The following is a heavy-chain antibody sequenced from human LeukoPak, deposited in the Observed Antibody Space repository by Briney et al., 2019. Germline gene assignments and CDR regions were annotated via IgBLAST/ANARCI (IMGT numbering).Heavy chain of an antibody. CDR2: VRNDGGDK. Sequence: GGSLRLSCAASGFNFSDYGMHWVRQAPGKGLEWVTMVRNDGGDKYYADSVRGRFTISRDNSMNTLYLQMISLRPEDTAVYYCANHYYGSGSQKYYFDYWGQGTLVTVSS. D-gene: IGHD3-10*01. J-gene: IGHJ4*02. V-gene: IGHV3-30*02. CDR1: GFNFSDYG. CDR3: ANHYYGSGSQKYYFDY.